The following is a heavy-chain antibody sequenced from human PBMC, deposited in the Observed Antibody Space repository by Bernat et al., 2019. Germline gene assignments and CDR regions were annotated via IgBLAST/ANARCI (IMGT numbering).Heavy chain of an antibody. Sequence: EVQLVESGGGLVQPGGSLRLPCAASGFTFSSYAMSWVRQAPGKGLEWVSATSGSGGSTYYAGSVKGRFTFSRDNSKNTLCLQMNSLGAEDTAVYYCATLWGVGVVAATFDYWGQGTLVTVSS. CDR3: ATLWGVGVVAATFDY. D-gene: IGHD2-15*01. V-gene: IGHV3-23*04. CDR2: TSGSGGST. CDR1: GFTFSSYA. J-gene: IGHJ4*02.